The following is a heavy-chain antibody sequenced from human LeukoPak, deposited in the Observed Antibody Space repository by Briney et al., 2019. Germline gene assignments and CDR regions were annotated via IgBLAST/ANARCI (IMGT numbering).Heavy chain of an antibody. J-gene: IGHJ4*02. CDR2: IYYSGST. V-gene: IGHV4-61*08. D-gene: IGHD1-14*01. CDR1: GGSISSGDYY. CDR3: ASSPDPGLFDY. Sequence: KSSETLSLTCTVSGGSISSGDYYWSWIRQPPGKGLEWIGYIYYSGSTNYNPSLKSRVTISVDTSKNQFSLKLSSVTAADTAVYYCASSPDPGLFDYWGQGTLVTVSS.